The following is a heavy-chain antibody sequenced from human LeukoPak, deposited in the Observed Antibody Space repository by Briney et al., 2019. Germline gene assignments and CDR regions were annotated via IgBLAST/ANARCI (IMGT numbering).Heavy chain of an antibody. CDR2: IYTGGNT. V-gene: IGHV3-53*01. Sequence: GGSLRLSCAASGFTFYSNYLSWVRQAPGKGLEWVSTIYTGGNTYYAASVKGRFTISRDFSKNTVFLHVNSLRAEDTAMYYCARGDDSGYYDYFDYWGQGALVTVSS. J-gene: IGHJ4*02. CDR3: ARGDDSGYYDYFDY. CDR1: GFTFYSNY. D-gene: IGHD3-22*01.